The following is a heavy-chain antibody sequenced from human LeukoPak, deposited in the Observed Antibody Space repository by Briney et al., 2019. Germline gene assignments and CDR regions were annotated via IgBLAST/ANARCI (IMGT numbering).Heavy chain of an antibody. V-gene: IGHV3-73*01. Sequence: GGSLRLSRAASGFTFSGSAMQGVRQASGKGLEWVGRIRSKINSYATAYAASVKGRFTISRDDSKNTVYLQMNSLKTEDTAVYYCTSDIVVVAAATEPAFVIWGQGTMVTVSS. J-gene: IGHJ3*02. CDR1: GFTFSGSA. D-gene: IGHD2-15*01. CDR2: IRSKINSYAT. CDR3: TSDIVVVAAATEPAFVI.